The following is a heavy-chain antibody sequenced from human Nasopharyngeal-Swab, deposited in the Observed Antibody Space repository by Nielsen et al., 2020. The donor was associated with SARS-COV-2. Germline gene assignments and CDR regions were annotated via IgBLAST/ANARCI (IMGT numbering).Heavy chain of an antibody. J-gene: IGHJ6*02. Sequence: GGSLRLSCKVSGYRFTTYWIGWVRQMPGKGLEWMGIIYPGDSYTRYSPSFRGQVTISVDKSSSIAYLEWSSLKASDTATYYCARPLRTASGAVRYYYYYGMDVWGQGTTVTVSS. V-gene: IGHV5-51*01. CDR2: IYPGDSYT. D-gene: IGHD3-10*01. CDR3: ARPLRTASGAVRYYYYYGMDV. CDR1: GYRFTTYW.